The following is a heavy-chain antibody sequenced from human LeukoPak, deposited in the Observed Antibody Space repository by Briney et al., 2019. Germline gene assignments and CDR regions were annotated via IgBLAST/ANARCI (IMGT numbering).Heavy chain of an antibody. Sequence: GASVKVSCKASGYTFTSYAIHWVRQAPGQRLEWMGKINGGAENTQYSQKFQGRVSITRDISATTAYMELSSLRSEDTAVYYCATIAVAARRGNWFDPWGQGTLVTVSS. CDR2: INGGAENT. D-gene: IGHD6-19*01. CDR3: ATIAVAARRGNWFDP. J-gene: IGHJ5*02. CDR1: GYTFTSYA. V-gene: IGHV1-3*01.